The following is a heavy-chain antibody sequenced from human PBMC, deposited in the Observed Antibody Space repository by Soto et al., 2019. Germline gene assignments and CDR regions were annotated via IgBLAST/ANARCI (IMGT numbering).Heavy chain of an antibody. CDR3: VRQGIDYLHGLVDV. CDR1: SGPDRSHN. V-gene: IGHV4-59*08. Sequence: QVQLQQSGPRLVKPSETLSLTCTVSSGPDRSHNWGWIRQPPGRGLEWIGYVYYTGDTAYNPSLRGRVTISADTSTNDISLTLNSVTAADTAVYYCVRQGIDYLHGLVDVLVQGTTVSVSS. CDR2: VYYTGDT. J-gene: IGHJ6*02. D-gene: IGHD4-17*01.